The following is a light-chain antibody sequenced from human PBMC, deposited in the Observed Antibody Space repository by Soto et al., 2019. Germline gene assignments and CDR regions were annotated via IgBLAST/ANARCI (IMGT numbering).Light chain of an antibody. V-gene: IGKV3-20*01. J-gene: IGKJ1*01. CDR1: QSVSSY. CDR3: QQYGSSGT. CDR2: GAS. Sequence: EILLTQSPATLSLSPGERATLSCRASQSVSSYLAWYQQKPGQAPRLLIYGASSRATGIPDRFSGSGSGTDFTLTIRRLEPEDFAVYYCQQYGSSGTFGQGTKVDIK.